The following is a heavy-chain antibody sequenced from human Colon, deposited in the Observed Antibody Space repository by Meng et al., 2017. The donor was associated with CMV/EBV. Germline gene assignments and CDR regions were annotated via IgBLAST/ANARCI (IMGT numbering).Heavy chain of an antibody. CDR2: IKSKTDGGTT. V-gene: IGHV3-15*01. J-gene: IGHJ4*02. D-gene: IGHD3-3*01. CDR1: GFTFSNAW. Sequence: GESLKISCAASGFTFSNAWMSWVRQAPGKGLEWVGRIKSKTDGGTTDYAAPVKGRFTISRDDSKNTLYLQMNSLKTEDTAVYYCTREGGDFWSGYYMGPFFDYWGQGTLVTVSS. CDR3: TREGGDFWSGYYMGPFFDY.